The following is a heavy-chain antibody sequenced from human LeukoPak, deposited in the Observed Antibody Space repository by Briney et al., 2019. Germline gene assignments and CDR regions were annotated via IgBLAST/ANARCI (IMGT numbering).Heavy chain of an antibody. Sequence: GGSLRLSCAASGFTFSSYSMNWVRQAPGKGLEWVSSISSSSSYIYYADSVKGRFTISRDNSKNTLYLQMNSLRAEDTAVYYCARGRRDGYNFPSYYYYCMDVWGKGTTVTISS. V-gene: IGHV3-21*04. J-gene: IGHJ6*03. D-gene: IGHD5-24*01. CDR3: ARGRRDGYNFPSYYYYCMDV. CDR2: ISSSSSYI. CDR1: GFTFSSYS.